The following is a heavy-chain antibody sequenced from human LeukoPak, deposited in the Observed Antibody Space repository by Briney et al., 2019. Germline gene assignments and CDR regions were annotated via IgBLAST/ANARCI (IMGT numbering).Heavy chain of an antibody. CDR3: ARTLWFGESHYGMDV. Sequence: GGSLRLSCAASGFTFSSYEMNRVRQAPGKGLEWVSYISSSGSTIYYADSVKGRFTISRDNAKNSLYLQMNSLRAEDTAVYYCARTLWFGESHYGMDVWGQGTTVTVSS. V-gene: IGHV3-48*03. CDR2: ISSSGSTI. CDR1: GFTFSSYE. J-gene: IGHJ6*02. D-gene: IGHD3-10*01.